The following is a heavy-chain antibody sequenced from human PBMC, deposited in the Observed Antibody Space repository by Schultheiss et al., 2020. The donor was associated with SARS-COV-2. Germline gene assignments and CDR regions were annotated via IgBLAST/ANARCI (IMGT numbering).Heavy chain of an antibody. CDR1: GFTFSSYG. D-gene: IGHD3-22*01. Sequence: GGSLRLSCAASGFTFSSYGMHWVRQAPGKGLEWVAVISYDGSQKYYADSVKGRFTISRDNSKNTLYLQMNSLRAEDTAVYYCAKDYSSGYYAHGAFDIWGQGTMVTVSS. V-gene: IGHV3-30*18. CDR3: AKDYSSGYYAHGAFDI. J-gene: IGHJ3*02. CDR2: ISYDGSQK.